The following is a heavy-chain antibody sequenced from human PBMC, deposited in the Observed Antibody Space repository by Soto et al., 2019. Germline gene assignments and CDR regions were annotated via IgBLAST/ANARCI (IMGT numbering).Heavy chain of an antibody. CDR3: ARWSYLDY. CDR2: ISGSDGKT. V-gene: IGHV3-23*01. CDR1: GFSFGSYA. J-gene: IGHJ4*02. D-gene: IGHD3-3*01. Sequence: VRLSCAASGFSFGSYALSWVRQAPGKGLEWVSTISGSDGKTFYADSVKGRFSISRDTSQSTLYLQMNSLRADDTAMYYCARWSYLDYWGQGTRVTVSS.